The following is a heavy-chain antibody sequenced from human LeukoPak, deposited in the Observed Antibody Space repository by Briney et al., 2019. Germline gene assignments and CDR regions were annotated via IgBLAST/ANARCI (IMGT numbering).Heavy chain of an antibody. CDR2: INAGNGNT. CDR1: GYTFTSYA. CDR3: ARDMTAMVTWWFDP. D-gene: IGHD5-18*01. V-gene: IGHV1-3*01. Sequence: GASVKVSCTASGYTFTSYAMHWVRQAPGQRLEWMGWINAGNGNTKYSQKFQGRVTITRDTSASTAYMELSSLRSEDTAVYYCARDMTAMVTWWFDPWGQGTLVTVSS. J-gene: IGHJ5*02.